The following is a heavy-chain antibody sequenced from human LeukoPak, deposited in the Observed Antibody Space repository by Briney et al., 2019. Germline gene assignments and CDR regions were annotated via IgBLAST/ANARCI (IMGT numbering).Heavy chain of an antibody. Sequence: SETLSLTCTVSGDSISSYYWSWIRQPPGKGLEWIGNIYTSGGTNYIPSLKGRVTISIDTSKNQFSLKLSSVTVADSAVYYCARLTRLSTSPERYYLDYWGQGTLVTVSS. V-gene: IGHV4-4*09. CDR3: ARLTRLSTSPERYYLDY. J-gene: IGHJ4*02. D-gene: IGHD6-6*01. CDR1: GDSISSYY. CDR2: IYTSGGT.